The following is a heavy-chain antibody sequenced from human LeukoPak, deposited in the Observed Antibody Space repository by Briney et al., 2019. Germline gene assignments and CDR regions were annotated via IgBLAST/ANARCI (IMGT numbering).Heavy chain of an antibody. CDR2: INKDGGEK. V-gene: IGHV3-7*03. J-gene: IGHJ6*02. CDR1: GFTFSSYW. CDR3: VKDMHDVSGSLDHQFGMDV. D-gene: IGHD1-1*01. Sequence: GGSLRLSCAASGFTFSSYWMSWVRQAPGKGLEWVANINKDGGEKYYADSVRGRFTIARDNAKNSLYLQMDSLRPEDTALYYCVKDMHDVSGSLDHQFGMDVWGQGTTVTVSS.